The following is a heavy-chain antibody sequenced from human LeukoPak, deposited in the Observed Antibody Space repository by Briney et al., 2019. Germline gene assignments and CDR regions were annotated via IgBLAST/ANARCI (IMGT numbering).Heavy chain of an antibody. CDR2: ISGSGGSP. D-gene: IGHD3-10*01. V-gene: IGHV3-23*01. CDR3: TRRNYYGSGNYYYYYMDV. J-gene: IGHJ6*03. CDR1: GFTFSVYG. Sequence: PGGTLRLSCAASGFTFSVYGMSWVRQAPGKGLEWVSAISGSGGSPYYADSVKGRFTISRDNSKNTAYLQMNSLKTEDTAVYYCTRRNYYGSGNYYYYYMDVWGKGTTVTISS.